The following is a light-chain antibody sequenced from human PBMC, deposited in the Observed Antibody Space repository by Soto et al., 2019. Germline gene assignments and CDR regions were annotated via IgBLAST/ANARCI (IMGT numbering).Light chain of an antibody. Sequence: DIQMTQSPSSVSASVGDRVTITCRASQGLGVWLGWYQQKPGKAPQLLIFGASGLQTGVPSRFSGSGSGTDFTLTTSSLQPEDSATYYCQQAYSFPLTFGGGTKVDIK. V-gene: IGKV1-12*01. CDR3: QQAYSFPLT. CDR2: GAS. CDR1: QGLGVW. J-gene: IGKJ4*01.